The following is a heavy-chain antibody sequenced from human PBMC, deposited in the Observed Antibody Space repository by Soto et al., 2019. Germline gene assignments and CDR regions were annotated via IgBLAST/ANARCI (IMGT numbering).Heavy chain of an antibody. Sequence: ASVKVSCKASGYTFTSYAMHWVRQAPGQRLEWMGWINAGNGNTKYSQKFQGRVTITRDTSASTAYMELSSLRSEDTAVYYCASDRDPYYYYYGMDVWGQGTTVTVSS. CDR1: GYTFTSYA. CDR2: INAGNGNT. V-gene: IGHV1-3*01. J-gene: IGHJ6*02. CDR3: ASDRDPYYYYYGMDV. D-gene: IGHD2-21*02.